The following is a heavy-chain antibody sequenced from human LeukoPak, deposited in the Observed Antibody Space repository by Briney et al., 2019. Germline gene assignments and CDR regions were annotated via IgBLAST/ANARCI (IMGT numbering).Heavy chain of an antibody. J-gene: IGHJ4*02. CDR2: IYYSGST. V-gene: IGHV4-59*01. CDR3: AREETGTVDY. Sequence: SETLSLTCTVSGGSISSYYWRWIRQPPGKGLEWIGYIYYSGSTNYNPSLKSRVTISVDTSKNQFSLKLSSVTAADTAVYYCAREETGTVDYWGQGTLVTVSS. D-gene: IGHD3-10*01. CDR1: GGSISSYY.